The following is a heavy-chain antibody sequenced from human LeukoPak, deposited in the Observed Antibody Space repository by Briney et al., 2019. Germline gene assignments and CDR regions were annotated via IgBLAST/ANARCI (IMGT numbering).Heavy chain of an antibody. CDR1: GFTFRSHA. D-gene: IGHD2-8*02. CDR2: IRDDGSSK. J-gene: IGHJ4*02. CDR3: AKGFRVAATGADF. V-gene: IGHV3-30*02. Sequence: PGGSLRLSCAASGFTFRSHAMSWVRQAPGKGLEWVAFIRDDGSSKYYADSVRGRFTVSRDDSKHMLYLQMDTLRVEDTARYYCAKGFRVAATGADFWGQGTLVTVSS.